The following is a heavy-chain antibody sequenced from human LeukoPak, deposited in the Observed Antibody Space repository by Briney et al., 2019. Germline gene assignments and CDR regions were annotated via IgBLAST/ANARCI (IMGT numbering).Heavy chain of an antibody. J-gene: IGHJ4*02. Sequence: PSETLSLTCAVYGGSFSGYYWSWIRQPPGKGLEWIGEINHSGSTNYNPSLKSRVTISVDTSKNQFSLKLSSVTAADTAVYYCARGIGHIGVMTTFVGSQVWGQGTLVTVSS. CDR1: GGSFSGYY. CDR3: ARGIGHIGVMTTFVGSQV. D-gene: IGHD2-21*02. V-gene: IGHV4-34*01. CDR2: INHSGST.